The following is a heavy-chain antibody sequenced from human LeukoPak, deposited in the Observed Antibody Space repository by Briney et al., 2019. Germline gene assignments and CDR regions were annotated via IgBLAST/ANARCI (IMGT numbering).Heavy chain of an antibody. V-gene: IGHV1-18*04. CDR1: GYTFTGYY. CDR2: ISAYNGNT. CDR3: ARDGGIAAAGTGDYFDY. D-gene: IGHD6-13*01. J-gene: IGHJ4*02. Sequence: ASVKVSCKASGYTFTGYYLHWVRQAPGQGLEWMGWISAYNGNTNYAQKLQGRVTMTTDTSTSTAYMELRSLRSDDTAVYYCARDGGIAAAGTGDYFDYWGQGTLVTVSS.